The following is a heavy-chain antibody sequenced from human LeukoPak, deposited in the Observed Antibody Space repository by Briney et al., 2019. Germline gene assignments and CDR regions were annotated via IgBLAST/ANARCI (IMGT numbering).Heavy chain of an antibody. Sequence: SETLSLTCTVSGGSISSYYWSWIRQPPGEGLEWFGYIYNSGSTNYNPSLKSRVTISVDTSKNQFSLKLSSVTAADTAVYYCARMYSVYDSLFFDYWGQGTLVTVSS. CDR3: ARMYSVYDSLFFDY. V-gene: IGHV4-59*01. CDR1: GGSISSYY. D-gene: IGHD5/OR15-5a*01. J-gene: IGHJ4*02. CDR2: IYNSGST.